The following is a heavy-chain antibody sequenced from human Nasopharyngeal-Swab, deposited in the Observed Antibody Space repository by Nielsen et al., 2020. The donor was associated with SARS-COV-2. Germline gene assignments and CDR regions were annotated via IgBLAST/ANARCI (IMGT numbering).Heavy chain of an antibody. J-gene: IGHJ4*02. CDR1: GFTFSSYA. D-gene: IGHD1-26*01. CDR3: ARGYSGSYYSPFDY. V-gene: IGHV3-30-3*01. Sequence: GESLKISCAASGFTFSSYAMHWVRQAPGKGLEWVAVISYDGSNKYYADSVKGRFTISRDNSKNTLYLQMNSLRAEDTAVYYCARGYSGSYYSPFDYWGQGTLVIVSS. CDR2: ISYDGSNK.